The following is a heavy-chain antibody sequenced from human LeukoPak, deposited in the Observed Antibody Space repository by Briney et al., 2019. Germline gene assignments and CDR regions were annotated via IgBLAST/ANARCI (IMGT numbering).Heavy chain of an antibody. CDR1: GGSISSYY. CDR3: AAYDSSGYYSRGFDY. J-gene: IGHJ4*02. Sequence: SETLSLTCTVSGGSISSYYWSWIRQPPGKGLEWIGYIYYSGSTNYNPSLKSRVTISVDTSKNQFSLKLSSVTAADTAVYYCAAYDSSGYYSRGFDYWGQGTLVTVSS. D-gene: IGHD3-22*01. CDR2: IYYSGST. V-gene: IGHV4-59*08.